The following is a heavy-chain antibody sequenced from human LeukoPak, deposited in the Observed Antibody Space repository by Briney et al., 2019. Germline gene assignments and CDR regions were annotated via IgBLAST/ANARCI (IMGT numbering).Heavy chain of an antibody. V-gene: IGHV3-33*08. Sequence: PGGSLRLSCAASGFTFSGYSMNWVRQAPGKGLEWVAIIWYDGSDKYYAESVKGRFTISRDNSKNTMYLQVNSLRAEDTAVYYCARVGCTGGSCLAYNYYAMDVWGQGTTVTVSS. CDR1: GFTFSGYS. CDR2: IWYDGSDK. J-gene: IGHJ6*02. D-gene: IGHD2-15*01. CDR3: ARVGCTGGSCLAYNYYAMDV.